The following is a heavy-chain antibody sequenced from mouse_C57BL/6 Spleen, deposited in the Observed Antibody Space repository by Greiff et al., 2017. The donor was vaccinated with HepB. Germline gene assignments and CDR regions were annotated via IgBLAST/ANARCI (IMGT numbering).Heavy chain of an antibody. CDR3: ARPGDYYGSSYAMDY. V-gene: IGHV4-1*01. J-gene: IGHJ4*01. CDR1: GVDFSRYW. D-gene: IGHD1-1*01. Sequence: AASGVDFSRYWMSWVRRAPGKGLEWIGEINPDSSTINYAPSLKDKFIISRDNAKNTLYLQMSKVRSEDTALYYCARPGDYYGSSYAMDYWGQGTSVTVSS. CDR2: INPDSSTI.